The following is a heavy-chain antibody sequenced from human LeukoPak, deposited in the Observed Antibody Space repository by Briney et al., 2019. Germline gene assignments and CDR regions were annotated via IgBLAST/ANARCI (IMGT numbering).Heavy chain of an antibody. J-gene: IGHJ4*02. Sequence: GGSLRLSCAASGFTFSSYSMNWVRQAPGKGLEWVSSISSGSSYIYYADSVRGRFTNSRDNAKNSLFLHMNSLRAEDTAVYYCAREVGATDDYWGQGTLVTVSS. CDR2: ISSGSSYI. CDR1: GFTFSSYS. V-gene: IGHV3-21*01. D-gene: IGHD1-26*01. CDR3: AREVGATDDY.